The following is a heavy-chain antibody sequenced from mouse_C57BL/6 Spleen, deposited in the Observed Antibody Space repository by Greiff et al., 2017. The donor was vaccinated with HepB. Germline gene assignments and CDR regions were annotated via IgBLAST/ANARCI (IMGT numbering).Heavy chain of an antibody. CDR3: ARLGGNYAMDY. CDR1: GYTFTSYG. D-gene: IGHD1-1*02. J-gene: IGHJ4*01. CDR2: IYPRSGNT. Sequence: VQLQESGAELARPGASVKLSCKASGYTFTSYGISWVKQRTGQGLEWIGEIYPRSGNTYYNEKFKGKATLTADKSSSTAYMELRSLTSEDSAVYFCARLGGNYAMDYWGQGTSVTVSS. V-gene: IGHV1-81*01.